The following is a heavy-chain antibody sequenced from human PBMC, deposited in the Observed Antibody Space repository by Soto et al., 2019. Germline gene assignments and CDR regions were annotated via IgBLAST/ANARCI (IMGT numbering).Heavy chain of an antibody. J-gene: IGHJ4*02. D-gene: IGHD6-13*01. CDR3: ARRGSSSWYGY. Sequence: QLQLQESGPGLVKPSETLSLTCTVSGGSISSSSYYWGWIRQPPGKGLEWIGSIYYRGSTYYNPSLKSRVTISVDTSKNQFSLKLSSVTAADTAVYYCARRGSSSWYGYWGQGTLVTVSS. CDR1: GGSISSSSYY. CDR2: IYYRGST. V-gene: IGHV4-39*01.